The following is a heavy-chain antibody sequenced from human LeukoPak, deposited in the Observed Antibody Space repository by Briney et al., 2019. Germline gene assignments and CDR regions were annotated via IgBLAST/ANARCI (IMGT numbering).Heavy chain of an antibody. CDR2: ISHHGSNI. CDR1: GFTFSNYP. Sequence: GGSLRLSCAASGFTFSNYPLHWVRQAPGEGLEWVAVISHHGSNIYYADSVKGRFTISRDNSKNTLYLQMNTLRAEDTALYYCTRGGITFGGLLVIGGAYDIWGQGTLVIVSS. V-gene: IGHV3-30-3*01. J-gene: IGHJ3*02. CDR3: TRGGITFGGLLVIGGAYDI. D-gene: IGHD3-16*02.